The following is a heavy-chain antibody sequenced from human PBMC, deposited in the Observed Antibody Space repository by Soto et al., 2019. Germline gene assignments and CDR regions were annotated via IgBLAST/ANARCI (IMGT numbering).Heavy chain of an antibody. CDR2: IYYSGST. Sequence: PSETLSLTCTVSGGSISSSSYYWGWIRQPPGKGLEYIGSIYYSGSTYYNPSLKSRVTISVDTSKNQFSLKLSSVTAADTAVYYCASSTGRSNWYSDFSGQGTRVTVSS. D-gene: IGHD1-26*01. CDR1: GGSISSSSYY. J-gene: IGHJ4*02. CDR3: ASSTGRSNWYSDF. V-gene: IGHV4-39*01.